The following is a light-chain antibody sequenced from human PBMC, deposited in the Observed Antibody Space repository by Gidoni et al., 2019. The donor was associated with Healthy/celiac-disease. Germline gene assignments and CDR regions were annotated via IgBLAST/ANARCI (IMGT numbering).Light chain of an antibody. CDR1: SSDVGGYNY. J-gene: IGLJ2*01. CDR2: DVS. V-gene: IGLV2-14*03. CDR3: SSYTSSSSVV. Sequence: QSALTQPASVSGSPGPSITISCIGTSSDVGGYNYVSWYQQHPGKAPKLMIYDVSNRPSGVSNRFSGSKSGNTASLTISGLQAEDEADYYCSSYTSSSSVVFGGGTKLTVL.